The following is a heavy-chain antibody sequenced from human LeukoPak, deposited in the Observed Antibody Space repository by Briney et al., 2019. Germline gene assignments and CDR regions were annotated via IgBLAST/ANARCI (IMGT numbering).Heavy chain of an antibody. CDR3: ATSTVGASVIFDY. CDR1: GYTFTDYY. D-gene: IGHD1-26*01. CDR2: VDPEDGET. V-gene: IGHV1-69-2*01. J-gene: IGHJ4*02. Sequence: ASVKISCKVSGYTFTDYYMHWVQQAPGKGLERMGLVDPEDGETIYAEKFQGRVTITADTSTDTAYMELSSLRSEDTAVYYCATSTVGASVIFDYWGQGTLVTVSS.